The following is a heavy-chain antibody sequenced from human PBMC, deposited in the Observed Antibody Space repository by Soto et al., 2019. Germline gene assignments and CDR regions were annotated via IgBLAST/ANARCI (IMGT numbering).Heavy chain of an antibody. V-gene: IGHV3-23*01. CDR3: AKDRGGSGWSTLDH. D-gene: IGHD6-19*01. J-gene: IGHJ4*02. CDR2: ISGSGGNT. CDR1: GVSFSYFA. Sequence: EVQLLESGGSLVHPGGSLRLSCAASGVSFSYFAMSWVRQAPGKGLEWVAAISGSGGNTYYADSVKGRFTISRDNSKNTLFLQMNSLRDEDTAVYYCAKDRGGSGWSTLDHWGQGTLVTVSS.